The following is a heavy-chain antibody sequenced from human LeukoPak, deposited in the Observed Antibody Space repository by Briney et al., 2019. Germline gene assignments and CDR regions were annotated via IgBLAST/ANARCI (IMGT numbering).Heavy chain of an antibody. CDR3: ARDCGILRIDCSDALDI. V-gene: IGHV3-7*03. CDR1: GFTFSSYW. CDR2: IKRDGSEK. J-gene: IGHJ3*02. D-gene: IGHD2-21*01. Sequence: GGSLRLSCAASGFTFSSYWMHWVRQAPGKGLEWVANIKRDGSEKYYVDSVKGRFSISRDNARNSLHLQMNSLRAGDTAVYYCARDCGILRIDCSDALDIWGQGTMVTVSS.